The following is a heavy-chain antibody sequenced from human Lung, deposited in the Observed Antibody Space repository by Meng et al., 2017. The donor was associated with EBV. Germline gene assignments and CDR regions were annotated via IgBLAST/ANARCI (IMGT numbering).Heavy chain of an antibody. J-gene: IGHJ4*02. Sequence: ESGPGQVKPLQTLSLPCTVSCGSISSGDYYWSWIRQPPGKGLEWIGYIYYSGSTYYNPSLKSRVTISVDTSKNQFSLKLSSVTAADTAVYYCAREWCSGGSCYPDYWGQGTLVTVSS. CDR1: CGSISSGDYY. V-gene: IGHV4-30-4*01. D-gene: IGHD2-15*01. CDR2: IYYSGST. CDR3: AREWCSGGSCYPDY.